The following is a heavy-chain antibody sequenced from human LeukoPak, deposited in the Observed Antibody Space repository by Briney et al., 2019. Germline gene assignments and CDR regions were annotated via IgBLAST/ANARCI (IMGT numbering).Heavy chain of an antibody. CDR2: ISGSGTTI. CDR1: GFTFSSSE. Sequence: GGSLRLSCAASGFTFSSSEMTWVRQAPGEGLQWVSYISGSGTTIYYADSVRGRFTISRDNAKNSLFLQMNSLRAEDTAIYYWARQAAVTGRPFDIWGQGTMVTVSS. V-gene: IGHV3-48*03. D-gene: IGHD6-19*01. CDR3: ARQAAVTGRPFDI. J-gene: IGHJ3*02.